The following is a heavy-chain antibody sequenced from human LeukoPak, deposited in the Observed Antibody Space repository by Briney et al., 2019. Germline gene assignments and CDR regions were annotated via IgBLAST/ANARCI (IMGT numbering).Heavy chain of an antibody. CDR2: IYSGGST. V-gene: IGHV3-53*01. CDR3: ARDLREYSSSYPYYYYYMDV. D-gene: IGHD6-6*01. J-gene: IGHJ6*03. Sequence: PGGSLRLSCAASGFTVSSNYMSWVRQAPGKGLEWVSVIYSGGSTYYADSVKGRFTISRDNSKNTLYLQMNSLRAEDTAVYYCARDLREYSSSYPYYYYYMDVWGKGTTVTVPS. CDR1: GFTVSSNY.